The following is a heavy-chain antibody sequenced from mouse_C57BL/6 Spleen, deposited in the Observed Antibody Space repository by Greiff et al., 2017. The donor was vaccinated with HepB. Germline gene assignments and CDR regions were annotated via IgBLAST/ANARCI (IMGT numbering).Heavy chain of an antibody. CDR2: IYPRDGST. Sequence: VQLQQSDAELVKPGASVKISCKVSGYTFTDHTIHWMKQRPEQGLAWIGYIYPRDGSTKYNEKFKGKVTLTAVQSSSTAYMQLNSLTSKDSAVYFCARRNDDYDSAWFAYWGQGTLVTVSA. V-gene: IGHV1-78*01. CDR1: GYTFTDHT. CDR3: ARRNDDYDSAWFAY. J-gene: IGHJ3*01. D-gene: IGHD2-4*01.